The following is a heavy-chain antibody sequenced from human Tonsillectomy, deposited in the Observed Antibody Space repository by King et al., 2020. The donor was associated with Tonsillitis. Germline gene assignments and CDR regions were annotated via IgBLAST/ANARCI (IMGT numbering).Heavy chain of an antibody. Sequence: QLVQSGAEVKKPGSSVKVSCKASGDTFSNYAISWVRQAPGQGLEWMGVIIPMFDTTNYAQKLQGRVTITADESRRTAYLELSSLRSEDTGVYYCASVGEGGPSSYYGMDVWGQGTTVTVSS. CDR2: IIPMFDTT. D-gene: IGHD3-16*01. CDR1: GDTFSNYA. CDR3: ASVGEGGPSSYYGMDV. J-gene: IGHJ6*02. V-gene: IGHV1-69*12.